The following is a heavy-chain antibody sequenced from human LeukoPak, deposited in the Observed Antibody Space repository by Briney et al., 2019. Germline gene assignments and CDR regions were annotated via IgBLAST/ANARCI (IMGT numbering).Heavy chain of an antibody. V-gene: IGHV1-18*01. CDR2: ISAYNGNT. J-gene: IGHJ3*02. CDR1: GYTFTSYG. D-gene: IGHD4-23*01. CDR3: ALEYGGNADAFDI. Sequence: ASVNVSCTASGYTFTSYGISWVRQAPGQGLEWMEWISAYNGNTNYAQRLQGRVTMTTDTSTSTAYMELRSLRSDDTAVYYCALEYGGNADAFDIWGQGTMVTVSS.